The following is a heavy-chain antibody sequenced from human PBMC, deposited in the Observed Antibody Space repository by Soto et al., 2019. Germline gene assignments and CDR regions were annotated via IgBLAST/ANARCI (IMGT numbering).Heavy chain of an antibody. D-gene: IGHD3-10*01. Sequence: GGSLRLSCAASGFTFSSYGMHWVRQAPGKGLEWVAVISYDGSNKYYADSVKGRFTISRDNSKNTLYLQMNSLIAEDTAVYYCAKGRASADYYYYGMDVWGQGTTVTVSS. CDR1: GFTFSSYG. V-gene: IGHV3-30*18. CDR3: AKGRASADYYYYGMDV. CDR2: ISYDGSNK. J-gene: IGHJ6*02.